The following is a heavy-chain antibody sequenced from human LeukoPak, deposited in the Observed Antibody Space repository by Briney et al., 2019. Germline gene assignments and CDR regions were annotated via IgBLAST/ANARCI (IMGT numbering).Heavy chain of an antibody. CDR3: ARDQEGYSGNDY. D-gene: IGHD5-12*01. J-gene: IGHJ4*02. V-gene: IGHV3-7*04. Sequence: GGSLRLSCAASGFTFSRHWMSWVRQAPGKGLEWVANIKQDGSEKYYVDSVKGRFTISRDNAENSLYLQMNSLRAEDTAVYYCARDQEGYSGNDYWGQGTLVTVFS. CDR2: IKQDGSEK. CDR1: GFTFSRHW.